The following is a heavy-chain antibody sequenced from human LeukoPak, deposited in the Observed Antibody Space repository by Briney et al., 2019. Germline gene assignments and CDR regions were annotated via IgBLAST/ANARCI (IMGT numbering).Heavy chain of an antibody. V-gene: IGHV3-53*01. D-gene: IGHD2-15*01. Sequence: GGSLRLSCAASGFTVSSSYMTWVRQAPGKGLEWVSVIYGGGATYYADSVKGRFTISRDNSKNTLFLQMNSLRAEDTAVYYCARVGGYCSGGSCLAFGSWGQGTLVTVSS. J-gene: IGHJ4*02. CDR2: IYGGGAT. CDR3: ARVGGYCSGGSCLAFGS. CDR1: GFTVSSSY.